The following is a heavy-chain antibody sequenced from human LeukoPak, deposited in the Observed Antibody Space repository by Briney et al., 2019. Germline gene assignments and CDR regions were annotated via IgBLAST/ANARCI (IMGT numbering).Heavy chain of an antibody. CDR2: INSDGSGT. CDR1: GFTFSSYW. J-gene: IGHJ5*01. D-gene: IGHD4-23*01. CDR3: ARTEGTVAYDS. V-gene: IGHV3-74*01. Sequence: PGGSLRLSCAAPGFTFSSYWMHSVRQAPRKGLVWVSRINSDGSGTIYADSVRGRFTISRDNAKNTLYLQVNSLRAEDTAVYYCARTEGTVAYDSWGQGTLVTVSS.